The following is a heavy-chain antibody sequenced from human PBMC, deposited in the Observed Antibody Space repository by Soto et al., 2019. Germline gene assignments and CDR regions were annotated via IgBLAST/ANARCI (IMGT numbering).Heavy chain of an antibody. D-gene: IGHD1-20*01. J-gene: IGHJ6*02. Sequence: QVQLVESGGGLVKPGGSLRLSCAASGFTFSDYYMSWIRQAPGKGLEWVSYISSSSSYTNYADSVKGRFTISRDNAKNSLYLQMNSLRAEDTAVYYCARDFSANWNDAPCGMDVWGQGTTVTVSS. CDR1: GFTFSDYY. CDR2: ISSSSSYT. V-gene: IGHV3-11*06. CDR3: ARDFSANWNDAPCGMDV.